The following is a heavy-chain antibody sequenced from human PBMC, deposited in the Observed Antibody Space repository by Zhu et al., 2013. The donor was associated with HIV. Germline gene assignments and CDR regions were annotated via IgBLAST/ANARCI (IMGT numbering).Heavy chain of an antibody. CDR1: GYTFTSYD. D-gene: IGHD3-22*01. CDR3: ARWAPYYYDSSGYRYYYYGMDV. J-gene: IGHJ6*02. CDR2: MNPNSGNT. V-gene: IGHV1-8*01. Sequence: VQLVQSGAEVKKPGASVKVSCKASGYTFTSYDINWVRQATGQGLEWMGWMNPNSGNTGYAQKFQGRVTMTRNTSISTAYMELSSLRSEDTAVYYCARWAPYYYDSSGYRYYYYGMDVWGQGTTVTVSS.